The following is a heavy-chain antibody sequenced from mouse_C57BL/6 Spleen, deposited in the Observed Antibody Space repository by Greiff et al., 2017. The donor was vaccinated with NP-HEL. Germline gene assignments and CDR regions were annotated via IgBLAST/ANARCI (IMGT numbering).Heavy chain of an antibody. CDR2: IYPRSGNT. CDR1: GYTFTSYG. D-gene: IGHD1-1*01. V-gene: IGHV1-81*01. J-gene: IGHJ4*01. CDR3: ARCLRYGMDY. Sequence: QVQLQQSGAELARPGASVKLSCKASGYTFTSYGISWVKQRTGQGLEWIGEIYPRSGNTYYNEKYKGKATLTADKSSSTAYMELRSLTSEDSAVYFCARCLRYGMDYWGQGNSVTVSS.